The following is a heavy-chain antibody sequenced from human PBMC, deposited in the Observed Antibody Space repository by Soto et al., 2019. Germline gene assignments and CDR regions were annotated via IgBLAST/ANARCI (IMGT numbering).Heavy chain of an antibody. CDR1: GFTFSTYG. CDR3: ATDGGAGSVTEV. J-gene: IGHJ6*02. V-gene: IGHV3-21*01. D-gene: IGHD3-16*01. CDR2: ISSGSEYI. Sequence: EMQLVESGGGLVKPGGSLRLSCAASGFTFSTYGMNWVRQAPGKGLEWVSSISSGSEYIYYADSLKGRLTISRDNARNSLYLQLNSLRAEDTAVYYCATDGGAGSVTEVWGQGTTFTVSS.